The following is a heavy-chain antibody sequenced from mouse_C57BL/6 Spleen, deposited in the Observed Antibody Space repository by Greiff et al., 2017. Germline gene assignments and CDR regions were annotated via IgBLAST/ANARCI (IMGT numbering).Heavy chain of an antibody. CDR2: IYPGDGDT. CDR3: ARFYGSSSYFDY. Sequence: QVQLKESGPELVKPGASVKISCKASGYAFSSSWMNWVKQRPGKGLEWIGRIYPGDGDTNYNGKFKGKATLTVDKSTSTAYMQLSSLTAEDSAVYFGARFYGSSSYFDYWGQGTTLTVSS. CDR1: GYAFSSSW. J-gene: IGHJ2*01. D-gene: IGHD1-1*01. V-gene: IGHV1-82*01.